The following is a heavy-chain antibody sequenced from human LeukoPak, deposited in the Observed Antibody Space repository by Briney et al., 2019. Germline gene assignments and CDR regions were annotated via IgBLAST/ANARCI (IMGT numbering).Heavy chain of an antibody. Sequence: PGGSLRLSCAASGFTFSSYSMNWVRQAPGKGLDWVSYISGGSGDIYYADSVRGRFTISRDNAKNSLFLQMNSLRDEDTAVYYCARAYYDISGYYYFDSWGQGTLVTVSS. J-gene: IGHJ4*02. CDR3: ARAYYDISGYYYFDS. CDR1: GFTFSSYS. V-gene: IGHV3-48*02. CDR2: ISGGSGDI. D-gene: IGHD3-22*01.